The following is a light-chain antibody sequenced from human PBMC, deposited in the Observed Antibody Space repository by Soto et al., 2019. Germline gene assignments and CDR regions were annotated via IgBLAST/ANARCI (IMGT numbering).Light chain of an antibody. V-gene: IGKV1-9*01. CDR1: QDINTY. J-gene: IGKJ5*01. CDR3: QQRKSYPIT. Sequence: DIQLTQSPSFLSASVGDRVTITCRASQDINTYLAWYQQKPGKAPKLLIFAASTLQNGVPPRFSGSGSGTEFTVTITSLQPEHFATYYCQQRKSYPITFGQGTRLEIK. CDR2: AAS.